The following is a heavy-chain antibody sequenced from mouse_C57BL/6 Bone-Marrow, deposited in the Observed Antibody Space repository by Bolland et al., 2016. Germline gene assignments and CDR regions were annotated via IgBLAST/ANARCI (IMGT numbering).Heavy chain of an antibody. V-gene: IGHV5-4*01. Sequence: DNVKGRFTISRDNAKNNLYLQMSHLKSEDTAMYYCARDDITTGPIAYWGQGTLV. D-gene: IGHD1-1*01. J-gene: IGHJ3*01. CDR3: ARDDITTGPIAY.